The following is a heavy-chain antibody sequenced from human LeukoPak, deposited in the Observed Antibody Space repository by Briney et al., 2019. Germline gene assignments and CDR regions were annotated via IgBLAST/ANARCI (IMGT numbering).Heavy chain of an antibody. V-gene: IGHV1-18*01. CDR1: GYTFTSYG. CDR3: ARGGSYYDFWSGYYSRDFDY. CDR2: ISAYNGNT. Sequence: ASVKVSCKASGYTFTSYGISWVRQAPGQGLEWMGWISAYNGNTNYAQKLQGRVTMTTDTSTSTAYMELRSLRSDDTAAYYCARGGSYYDFWSGYYSRDFDYWGQGTLVTVSS. D-gene: IGHD3-3*01. J-gene: IGHJ4*02.